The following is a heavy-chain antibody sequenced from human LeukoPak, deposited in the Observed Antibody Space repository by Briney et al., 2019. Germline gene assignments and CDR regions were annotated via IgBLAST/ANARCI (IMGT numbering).Heavy chain of an antibody. CDR3: ARGSAGGGSGSSYYYYYMDV. J-gene: IGHJ6*03. D-gene: IGHD3-10*01. CDR2: INPNSGVT. Sequence: GASVKVSCKASGYTFTGYYIHWVRQAPGQGLEWMGWINPNSGVTHYPQKFQGRVTMTRDTSIRTAYMEVSSLRSDDTAVYYCARGSAGGGSGSSYYYYYMDVWGKGTTVTVSS. V-gene: IGHV1-2*02. CDR1: GYTFTGYY.